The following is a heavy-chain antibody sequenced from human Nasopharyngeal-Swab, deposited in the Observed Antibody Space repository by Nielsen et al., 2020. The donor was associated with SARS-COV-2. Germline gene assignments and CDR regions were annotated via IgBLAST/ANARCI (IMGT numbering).Heavy chain of an antibody. Sequence: VRQAPGKGLEWVSVISGSGGSTYYADSVKGRFTISRDNSKNTLYLQMNSLRAEDTAVYYCAKDVLGIAAAPPLGAFDIWGQGTMVTVSS. CDR2: ISGSGGST. D-gene: IGHD6-13*01. J-gene: IGHJ3*02. CDR3: AKDVLGIAAAPPLGAFDI. V-gene: IGHV3-23*01.